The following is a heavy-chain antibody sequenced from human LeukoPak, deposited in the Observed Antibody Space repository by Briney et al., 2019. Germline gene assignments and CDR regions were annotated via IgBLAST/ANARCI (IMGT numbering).Heavy chain of an antibody. CDR1: GGTFSSDA. CDR3: ARDGNYAYFQH. Sequence: ASVKVSCKASGGTFSSDAISWVRQAPGQGLEWMGGIIPIFGTANYAQKFQGRVTITTDESTSTAYMELSSLRSEDTAVYYCARDGNYAYFQHWGQGTLVTVSS. J-gene: IGHJ1*01. V-gene: IGHV1-69*05. D-gene: IGHD1-7*01. CDR2: IIPIFGTA.